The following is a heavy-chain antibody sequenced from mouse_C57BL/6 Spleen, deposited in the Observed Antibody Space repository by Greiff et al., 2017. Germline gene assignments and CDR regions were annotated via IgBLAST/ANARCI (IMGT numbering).Heavy chain of an antibody. CDR2: IDPSDSET. CDR3: ARLRRGDWYFDV. V-gene: IGHV1-52*01. D-gene: IGHD2-12*01. Sequence: VQLQQPGAELVRPGSSVKLSCKASGYTFTSYWMHWVKQRPIQGLEWIGNIDPSDSETHYNQKFKDKATLTVDKSSSAAYMQLSRLTSEDAAVYYCARLRRGDWYFDVWGTGTTVTVSS. J-gene: IGHJ1*03. CDR1: GYTFTSYW.